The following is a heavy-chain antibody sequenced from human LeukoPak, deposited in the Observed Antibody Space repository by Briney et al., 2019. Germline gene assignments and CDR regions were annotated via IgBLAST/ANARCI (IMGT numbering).Heavy chain of an antibody. J-gene: IGHJ4*02. Sequence: PSETLSLTCAVYGGSFSGYFWTWIRQPPGKGLEWIGEIDHSGTTNYNSSLKSRVTMSVGTSKNQISLNLNSVTAADTAVYYCARRASAIRYWGQGTLVTVSS. V-gene: IGHV4-34*01. CDR2: IDHSGTT. CDR3: ARRASAIRY. CDR1: GGSFSGYF.